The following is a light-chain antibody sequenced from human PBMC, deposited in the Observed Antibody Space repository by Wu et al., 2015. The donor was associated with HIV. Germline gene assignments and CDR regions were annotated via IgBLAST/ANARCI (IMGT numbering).Light chain of an antibody. Sequence: EIVLTQSPGTLSLSPGERATLSCRASQSVDSNLAWYQQRPGQAPRLLIYGASTRAADIPARFSGSGSGTEFSLTISSLQSEDFAVYYCHQYYNWPRTFGPGTKVDIK. CDR3: HQYYNWPRT. V-gene: IGKV3-15*01. J-gene: IGKJ3*01. CDR1: QSVDSN. CDR2: GAS.